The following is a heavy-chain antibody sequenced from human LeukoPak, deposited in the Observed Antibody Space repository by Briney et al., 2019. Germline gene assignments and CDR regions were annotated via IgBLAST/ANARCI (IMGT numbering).Heavy chain of an antibody. CDR2: IYNSGST. V-gene: IGHV4-39*01. J-gene: IGHJ5*02. CDR1: GGSISSSSYY. D-gene: IGHD3-3*01. Sequence: SETLSLXCTVSGGSISSSSYYWGWIRQPPEKGLEWIGSIYNSGSTYYNPSLKSRVTISVDTSKNQFSLKLSSVTAADTAVYYCARQPGSFTYYVFWSGYYTLNWFDPWGQGTLVTVSS. CDR3: ARQPGSFTYYVFWSGYYTLNWFDP.